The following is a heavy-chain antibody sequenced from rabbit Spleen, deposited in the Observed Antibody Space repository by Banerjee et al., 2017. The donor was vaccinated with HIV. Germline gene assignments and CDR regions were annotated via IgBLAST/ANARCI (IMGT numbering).Heavy chain of an antibody. CDR2: IYTGSGST. CDR3: ARGVYNWAFTRLDL. J-gene: IGHJ3*01. Sequence: QEQLEESGGGLVQPEGSLTLTCTASGFSFSSSYYMCWVRQAPGKGLEWIGCIYTGSGSTYYASWAKGRFTITRSTSLNTVTLQLNSLTAADTATYFCARGVYNWAFTRLDLWGPGTLVTVS. D-gene: IGHD1-1*01. V-gene: IGHV1S45*01. CDR1: GFSFSSSYY.